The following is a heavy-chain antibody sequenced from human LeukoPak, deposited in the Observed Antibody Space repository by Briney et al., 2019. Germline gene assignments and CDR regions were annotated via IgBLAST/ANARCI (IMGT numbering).Heavy chain of an antibody. Sequence: PSEALSPTCAVSGYSITIGYYRGWFRQPPGKGLEWIGSIHHSGITYYNPSLKSRVTISVATSKNQFSLNLSSVTAADTAVYYCARIGTDFWSGSFDYWGQGSLVTVSS. D-gene: IGHD3-3*01. J-gene: IGHJ4*02. V-gene: IGHV4-38-2*01. CDR1: GYSITIGYY. CDR2: IHHSGIT. CDR3: ARIGTDFWSGSFDY.